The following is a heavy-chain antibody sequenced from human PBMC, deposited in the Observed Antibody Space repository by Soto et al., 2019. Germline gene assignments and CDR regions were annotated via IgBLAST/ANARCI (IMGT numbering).Heavy chain of an antibody. CDR1: GFTFNNYW. J-gene: IGHJ3*01. D-gene: IGHD2-15*01. CDR3: ARGHGGAV. CDR2: VSNDETTT. V-gene: IGHV3-74*01. Sequence: EVQLVESGGGSVQPGGSLRLSCAASGFTFNNYWMHWVRQSPGKGLEWVSRVSNDETTTTYAASVKGRFISSRDNGKNTLVLRMNRLEDEDAAVYFCARGHGGAVWGRGTLVIVSS.